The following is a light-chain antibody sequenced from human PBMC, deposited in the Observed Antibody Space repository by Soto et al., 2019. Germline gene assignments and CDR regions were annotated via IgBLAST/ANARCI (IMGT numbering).Light chain of an antibody. CDR1: QSVSSSY. CDR3: QQYGSSLLT. V-gene: IGKV3-20*01. J-gene: IGKJ4*01. CDR2: GAS. Sequence: EIVLTQSPGTLSLSPGERATLSCRASQSVSSSYLAWYQQKPGQAPRLLIYGASSRATGIPDRFSGSGSGTDFTLTISRLEPEDFAVYYCQQYGSSLLTFGGGTTVEIQ.